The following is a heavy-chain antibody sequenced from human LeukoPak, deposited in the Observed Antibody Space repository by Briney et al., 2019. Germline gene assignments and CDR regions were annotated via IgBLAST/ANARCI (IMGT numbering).Heavy chain of an antibody. CDR1: GFTFSDYY. CDR2: ISSSSSYT. V-gene: IGHV3-11*06. CDR3: AKEKDYHVSGSYDF. Sequence: GGSLRLSCAASGFTFSDYYMSWIRQAPGKGLEWVSYISSSSSYTNYADSVKGRFTISRDNSKNTLYLQMTGLRAEDTAVYYCAKEKDYHVSGSYDFWGQGTLVTVSS. D-gene: IGHD3-10*01. J-gene: IGHJ4*02.